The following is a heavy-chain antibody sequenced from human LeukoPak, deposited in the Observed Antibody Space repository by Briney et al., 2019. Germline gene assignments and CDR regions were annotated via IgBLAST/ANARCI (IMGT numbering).Heavy chain of an antibody. CDR2: IYYSGST. D-gene: IGHD6-13*01. J-gene: IGHJ4*02. CDR1: GGSISSGDYY. V-gene: IGHV4-30-4*01. Sequence: SETLSLTCTVSGGSISSGDYYWSWIRQPPGKGLEWIGYIYYSGSTYYNPSLKSRVTISVDKTKNQFSLKLSSVTAADTAVYYCARVSSSWLGSYFDYWGQGTLVTVSS. CDR3: ARVSSSWLGSYFDY.